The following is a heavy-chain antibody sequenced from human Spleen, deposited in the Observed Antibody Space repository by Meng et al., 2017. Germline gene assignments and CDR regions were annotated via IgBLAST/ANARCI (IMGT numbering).Heavy chain of an antibody. CDR1: GESFSDYY. V-gene: IGHV4-34*12. Sequence: SQTLSITCAVYGESFSDYYWSWIRQSPGKGLEWIGEIIHSGGTNYNPSLKSRVTISLDTSKNQFSLKLTSVTAADTAVYYCARHMILNYYYGVDVWGQGTTVTVSS. CDR3: ARHMILNYYYGVDV. CDR2: IIHSGGT. J-gene: IGHJ6*02. D-gene: IGHD3-16*01.